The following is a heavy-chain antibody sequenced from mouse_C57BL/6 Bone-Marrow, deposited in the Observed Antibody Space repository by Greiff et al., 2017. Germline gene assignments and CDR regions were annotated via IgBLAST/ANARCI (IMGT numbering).Heavy chain of an antibody. D-gene: IGHD1-1*01. CDR2: IHPNSGST. CDR3: ARGGSSFWYFDV. CDR1: GYTFTSYW. Sequence: QVQLQQPGAELVKPGASVKLSCKASGYTFTSYWMHWVKQRPGQGLEWIGMIHPNSGSTNYNEKFKSKATLTVDKSSSTAYMQLSSLTSEDSAVYYRARGGSSFWYFDVWGTGTTVTVSS. V-gene: IGHV1-64*01. J-gene: IGHJ1*03.